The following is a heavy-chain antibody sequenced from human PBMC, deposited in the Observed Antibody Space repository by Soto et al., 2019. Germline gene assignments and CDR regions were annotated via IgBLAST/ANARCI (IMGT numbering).Heavy chain of an antibody. CDR1: GATLDTFINFG. Sequence: QVQLVQSGAEVKKPGSSVKVSCKASGATLDTFINFGITWVRRAPGQGLEWMGGIIPVFGTAHYAQKFQGRLTIRGDGSTLSTCMQLRILRSAYMAVYYCATGASTKIPMVMYDALEIWGQGTMVTVSS. CDR2: IIPVFGTA. V-gene: IGHV1-69*12. J-gene: IGHJ3*02. D-gene: IGHD5-18*01. CDR3: ATGASTKIPMVMYDALEI.